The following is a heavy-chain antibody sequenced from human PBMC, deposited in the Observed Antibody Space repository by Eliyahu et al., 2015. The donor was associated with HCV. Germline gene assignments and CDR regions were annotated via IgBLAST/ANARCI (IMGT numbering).Heavy chain of an antibody. J-gene: IGHJ2*01. Sequence: EVQLVESGXGLVQPGRSLRXSCAASGFTFDDYAMHWVRQXPGKGLEGVSGISWNSGSIGYADSVKGRFTISRDNAKNSLYLQMNSLRAEDTALYYCAKDKSTGGYFDLWGRGTLVTVSS. CDR3: AKDKSTGGYFDL. D-gene: IGHD7-27*01. CDR1: GFTFDDYA. CDR2: ISWNSGSI. V-gene: IGHV3-9*01.